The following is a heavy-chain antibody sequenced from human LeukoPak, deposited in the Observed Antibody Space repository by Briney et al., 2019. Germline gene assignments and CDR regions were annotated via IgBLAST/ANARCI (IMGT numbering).Heavy chain of an antibody. Sequence: GGSLRFSCAASGFTFSDYYMSWIRQAPGKGLEWVSYISSSGSTIYYADSVKGRFTISRDNAKNSPYLQMNSLRAEDTAVYYCARDAERIRATDGFDVWGQGTMVSVSS. CDR3: ARDAERIRATDGFDV. D-gene: IGHD3-10*01. V-gene: IGHV3-11*01. CDR2: ISSSGSTI. J-gene: IGHJ3*01. CDR1: GFTFSDYY.